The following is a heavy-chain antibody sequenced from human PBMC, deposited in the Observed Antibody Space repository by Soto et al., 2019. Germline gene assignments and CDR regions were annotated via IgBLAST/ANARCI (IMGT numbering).Heavy chain of an antibody. J-gene: IGHJ4*02. CDR2: INPSGGST. Sequence: GASVKVSCKASGYTFTSYYMYWVRQAPGQGLEWMGIINPSGGSTSYAQKFQGRVTMTRDTSTSTVYMELSSLRSEDTAVYYCARMLWDDYSNRYYFDYWGQGTLVTVS. CDR1: GYTFTSYY. CDR3: ARMLWDDYSNRYYFDY. D-gene: IGHD4-4*01. V-gene: IGHV1-46*01.